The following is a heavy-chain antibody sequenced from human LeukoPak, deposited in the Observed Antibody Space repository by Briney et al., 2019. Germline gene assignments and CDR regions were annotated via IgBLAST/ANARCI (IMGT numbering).Heavy chain of an antibody. CDR1: GYSISSGYY. Sequence: PSETLSLTCTVSGYSISSGYYWGWIRQPPGKGLEWIGSIYHSGSTYYNPSLKSRVTMSVDTSKNQFSLKLSSVTAADTAVYYCARTITMTWSFDYWGQGALVTVSS. J-gene: IGHJ4*02. V-gene: IGHV4-38-2*02. CDR3: ARTITMTWSFDY. D-gene: IGHD3-22*01. CDR2: IYHSGST.